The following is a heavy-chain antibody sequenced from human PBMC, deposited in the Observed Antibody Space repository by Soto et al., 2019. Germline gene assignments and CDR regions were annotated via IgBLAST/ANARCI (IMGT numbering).Heavy chain of an antibody. CDR2: LNIAGTI. CDR3: ARDRGEYTSSWFWYFSH. V-gene: IGHV4-4*07. Sequence: SETLSLTCSVSGASTSSFNWNWVRQPAGKGPEWVGRLNIAGTINYNPSLKSRITMSMDTSKNQISLHLRSVTAADTAIYYCARDRGEYTSSWFWYFSHWGHGTLVTVSS. J-gene: IGHJ2*01. CDR1: GASTSSFN. D-gene: IGHD6-13*01.